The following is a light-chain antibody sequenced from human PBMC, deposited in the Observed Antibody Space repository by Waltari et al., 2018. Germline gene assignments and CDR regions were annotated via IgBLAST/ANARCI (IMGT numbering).Light chain of an antibody. CDR1: QSVLYSSNNKNY. CDR2: WAS. J-gene: IGKJ2*01. CDR3: QQYDSTPGYT. Sequence: DIVMTQSPDSLAVSLGERATINCKSSQSVLYSSNNKNYLAGYQQKPGQPPKLLIYWASTRESGVPDRFSGSGSGTDFTLTISSLQAEDVAVYYCQQYDSTPGYTFGQGTKLEIK. V-gene: IGKV4-1*01.